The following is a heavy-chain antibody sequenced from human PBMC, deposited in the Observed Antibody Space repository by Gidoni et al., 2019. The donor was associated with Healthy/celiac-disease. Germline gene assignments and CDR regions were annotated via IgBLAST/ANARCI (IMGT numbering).Heavy chain of an antibody. D-gene: IGHD6-25*01. J-gene: IGHJ5*02. V-gene: IGHV7-4-1*02. CDR3: ARDLAPPGIAANWFDP. CDR2: INTNPGNP. Sequence: QVQLVPSGSELKKPGASVTVSCKSSGYTFTSYAMNWVRQAPGQGLEWMGWINTNPGNPTYAQGFTGRFVFSLDTSVSTAYLQISSLKAEDTAVYYCARDLAPPGIAANWFDPWGQGTLVTVSS. CDR1: GYTFTSYA.